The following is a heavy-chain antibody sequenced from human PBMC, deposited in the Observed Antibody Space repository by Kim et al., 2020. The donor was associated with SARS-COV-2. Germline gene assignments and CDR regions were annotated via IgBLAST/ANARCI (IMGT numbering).Heavy chain of an antibody. CDR2: SYGGSNK. J-gene: IGHJ4*02. V-gene: IGHV3-30*01. CDR3: ARGFN. Sequence: SYGGSNKYYADSVKGRFTISRDNSKNTLYLQMNSLRAEDTAVYYCARGFNWGQGTLVTV.